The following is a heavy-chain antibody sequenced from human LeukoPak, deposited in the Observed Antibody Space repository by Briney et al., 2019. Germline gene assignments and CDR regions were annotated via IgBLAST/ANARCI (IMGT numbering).Heavy chain of an antibody. CDR3: ARGGVYCSSTSCQTYYYGMDV. J-gene: IGHJ6*02. V-gene: IGHV1-3*01. CDR1: GYTFTGYY. Sequence: GASVKVSCKASGYTFTGYYMHWVRQAPGQRLEWMGWINAGNGNTKYSQKFQGRVTITRDTSASTAYMELSSLRSEDTAVYYCARGGVYCSSTSCQTYYYGMDVWGQGTTVTVSS. CDR2: INAGNGNT. D-gene: IGHD2-2*01.